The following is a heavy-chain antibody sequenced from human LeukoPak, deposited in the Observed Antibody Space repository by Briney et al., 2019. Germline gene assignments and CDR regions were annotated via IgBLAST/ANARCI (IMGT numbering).Heavy chain of an antibody. Sequence: SETLSLTCADYCGSFSGYYWSCIRQPPGKGLEWIGEINHSGSTNYNPSLKSRVTISVDTSKNQFSLRLSSVTAADTAVYYCASGVKTPSDYWGQGTLVTVSS. J-gene: IGHJ4*02. CDR2: INHSGST. V-gene: IGHV4-34*01. D-gene: IGHD3-22*01. CDR3: ASGVKTPSDY. CDR1: CGSFSGYY.